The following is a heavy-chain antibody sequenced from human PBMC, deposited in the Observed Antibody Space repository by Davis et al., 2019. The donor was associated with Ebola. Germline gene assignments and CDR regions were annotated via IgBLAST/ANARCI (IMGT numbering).Heavy chain of an antibody. J-gene: IGHJ3*02. D-gene: IGHD2/OR15-2a*01. CDR3: VKDSSNIWFDI. V-gene: IGHV3-23*01. Sequence: GESLKISCAASGFTFSTYSMSWVRQAPGKELEWVSTFGTGGDTYYADSVKGRFAISRDNSRGTLYLQMNSLRVEDSAIYYCVKDSSNIWFDIWGQGTLVTVSS. CDR1: GFTFSTYS. CDR2: FGTGGDT.